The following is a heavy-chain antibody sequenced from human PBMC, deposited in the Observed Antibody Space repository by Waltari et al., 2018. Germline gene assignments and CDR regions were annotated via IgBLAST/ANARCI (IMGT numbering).Heavy chain of an antibody. V-gene: IGHV1-8*03. CDR2: MNPNSVNT. J-gene: IGHJ4*02. CDR3: AREWYDILTGYYHFDY. Sequence: QVQLVQSGAEVKKPGASVKVSCKASGYTFTSYDINWVRQATGQGLEWMGWMNPNSVNTGYAQKFQGRVTITRNTSISTAYMELSSLRSEDTAVYYCAREWYDILTGYYHFDYWGQGTLVTVSS. CDR1: GYTFTSYD. D-gene: IGHD3-9*01.